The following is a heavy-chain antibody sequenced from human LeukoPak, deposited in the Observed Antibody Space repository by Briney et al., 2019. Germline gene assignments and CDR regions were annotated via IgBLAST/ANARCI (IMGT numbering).Heavy chain of an antibody. Sequence: SETLSLTCTVSGGSVSSGSYYWSWIRQPPGKGLGWIGEINQSGSTNYNPSLKSRVTISLDTSKNQFSLKLSSVTAADTAVYYCARGQDTAMIPFDYWGQGTLVTVSS. CDR3: ARGQDTAMIPFDY. V-gene: IGHV4-61*01. CDR2: INQSGST. D-gene: IGHD5-18*01. CDR1: GGSVSSGSYY. J-gene: IGHJ4*02.